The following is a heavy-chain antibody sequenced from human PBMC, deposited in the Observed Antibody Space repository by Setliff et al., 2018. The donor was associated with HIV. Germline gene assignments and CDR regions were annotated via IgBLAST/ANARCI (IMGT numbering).Heavy chain of an antibody. CDR1: GFTFSNYG. Sequence: VGSLRLSCAASGFTFSNYGMHWVRQAPGKGLEWVTFIRNDASNTYYADSVKGRFTISRDSSKNTLYLQMDSLRTEDTAVYYCAKTQGWYLIDYWGQGTLVTVSS. D-gene: IGHD6-19*01. CDR3: AKTQGWYLIDY. V-gene: IGHV3-30*02. CDR2: IRNDASNT. J-gene: IGHJ4*02.